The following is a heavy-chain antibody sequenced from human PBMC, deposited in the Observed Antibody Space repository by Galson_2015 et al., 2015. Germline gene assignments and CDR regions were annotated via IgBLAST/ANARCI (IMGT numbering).Heavy chain of an antibody. CDR3: ARDVEGWFDP. J-gene: IGHJ5*02. CDR1: GGSISSGGYS. Sequence: QLQLQESGSGLVKPSQTLSLTCAVSGGSISSGGYSWSWIRQPPGKGLEWIGYIYHSGSTYYNPPLKSRVTISVDRSKNQFSLKLSSVTAADTAVYYCARDVEGWFDPWGQGTLVTVSS. V-gene: IGHV4-30-2*01. CDR2: IYHSGST.